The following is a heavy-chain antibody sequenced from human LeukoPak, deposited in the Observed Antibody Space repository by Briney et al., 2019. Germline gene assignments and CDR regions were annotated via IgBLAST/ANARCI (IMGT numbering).Heavy chain of an antibody. CDR3: VRGLLEWLRLETYYFDY. CDR1: GFTFSKYW. J-gene: IGHJ4*02. D-gene: IGHD3-3*01. CDR2: IKTDGSQK. Sequence: AGGSLRLSCAASGFTFSKYWMTWVRQALGKGLEWVANIKTDGSQKYYVDSVKGRFSISRDNAKNSLYLQMNSLTADDTATYYCVRGLLEWLRLETYYFDYWGQGTLVTVSS. V-gene: IGHV3-7*01.